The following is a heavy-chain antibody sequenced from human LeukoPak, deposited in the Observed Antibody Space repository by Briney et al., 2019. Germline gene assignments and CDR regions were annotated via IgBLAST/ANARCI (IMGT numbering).Heavy chain of an antibody. D-gene: IGHD3-3*01. V-gene: IGHV4-39*01. CDR1: GGSISSSSYY. CDR3: ASDVLRFLEWLPHNWFDP. J-gene: IGHJ5*02. Sequence: SETLSLTCTVSGGSISSSSYYWGWIRQPPGKGLEWIGSIYYSGSTYYNPSLKSRVTISVDTSKNQFSLKLSSVTAADTAVYYCASDVLRFLEWLPHNWFDPWGQGTLVTVSS. CDR2: IYYSGST.